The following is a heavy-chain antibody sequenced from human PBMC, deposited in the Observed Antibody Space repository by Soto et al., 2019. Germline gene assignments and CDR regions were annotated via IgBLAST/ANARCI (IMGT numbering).Heavy chain of an antibody. Sequence: GGSLRLSCAASGFAFSSYEMNWVRQAPGKGLEWVSYIDATGTIIHYADSVEGRFTISRDNSKNSLFLQMKSLGAEDTAVYYCARDRWHRDWHPGAFDIWGRGTMVTVSS. CDR2: IDATGTII. J-gene: IGHJ3*02. D-gene: IGHD3-9*01. CDR3: ARDRWHRDWHPGAFDI. V-gene: IGHV3-48*03. CDR1: GFAFSSYE.